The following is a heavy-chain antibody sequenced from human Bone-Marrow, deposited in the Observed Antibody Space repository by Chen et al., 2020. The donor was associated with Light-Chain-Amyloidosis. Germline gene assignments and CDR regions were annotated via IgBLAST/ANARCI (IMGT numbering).Heavy chain of an antibody. CDR2: VSGSTVST. D-gene: IGHD3-10*01. Sequence: PGGSLRLSCATSGFNFSSFGMSWVRQAPGKGLEWVSTVSGSTVSTYYAGAVKGRFIISRDNSKSTLYLQMNSLRAGDTAVYFCTRKGGYFDFWGQGSLVTVSS. J-gene: IGHJ4*02. V-gene: IGHV3-23*01. CDR1: GFNFSSFG. CDR3: TRKGGYFDF.